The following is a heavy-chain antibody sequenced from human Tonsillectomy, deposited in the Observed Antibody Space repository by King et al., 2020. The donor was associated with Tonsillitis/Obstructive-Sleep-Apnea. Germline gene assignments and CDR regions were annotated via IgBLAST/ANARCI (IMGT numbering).Heavy chain of an antibody. CDR1: GFTFSDYC. CDR2: IWYDGSNK. CDR3: ANSLRDAFDI. V-gene: IGHV3-33*06. D-gene: IGHD4-17*01. Sequence: QLVQSGGGVVQPGRSLRLSCATSGFTFSDYCMHWVRQAPGKGLEWVAVIWYDGSNKYYADSVKGRFTISRDNSKNTLYLQMNSLRAEDTAIYYCANSLRDAFDIWGQGTMVTVSS. J-gene: IGHJ3*02.